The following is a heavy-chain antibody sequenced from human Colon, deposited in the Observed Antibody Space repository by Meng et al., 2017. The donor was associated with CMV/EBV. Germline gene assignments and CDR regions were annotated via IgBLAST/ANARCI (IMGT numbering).Heavy chain of an antibody. CDR2: ISADKRYT. CDR3: ARVYEYSSSWGSDY. Sequence: LVRAGSEVKKPGAPVKVSCKTSGYVFDLYGISWVRQAPGQGLEWMGWISADKRYTSYAQNLQGRVTMTTDASTSTAYMELRGLRSNDTAVYYCARVYEYSSSWGSDYWGQGTLVTVSS. J-gene: IGHJ4*02. V-gene: IGHV1-18*01. CDR1: GYVFDLYG. D-gene: IGHD6-6*01.